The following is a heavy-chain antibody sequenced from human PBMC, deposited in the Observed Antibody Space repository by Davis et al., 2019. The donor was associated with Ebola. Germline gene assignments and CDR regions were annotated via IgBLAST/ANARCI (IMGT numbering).Heavy chain of an antibody. CDR1: GYTFTSYD. J-gene: IGHJ6*02. V-gene: IGHV1-8*01. CDR2: MNPNSGNT. D-gene: IGHD4-17*01. Sequence: AASVKVSCKASGYTFTSYDINWVRQATGQGPEWMGWMNPNSGNTGYAQKSQGRVTMTRNTSISTAYMELSSLRSEDTAVYYCARLPYDYGDLYYYYGMDVWGQGTTVTVSS. CDR3: ARLPYDYGDLYYYYGMDV.